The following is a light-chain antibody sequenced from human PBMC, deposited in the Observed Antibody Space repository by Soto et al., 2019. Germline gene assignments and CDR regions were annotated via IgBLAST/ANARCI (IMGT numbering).Light chain of an antibody. J-gene: IGKJ1*01. CDR1: QSVSSH. CDR3: QHYKTWPWT. CDR2: GAS. V-gene: IGKV3-15*01. Sequence: VLTRSPATLSVSPGESATLSCRASQSVSSHLAWHQQKPGQAPRLLIYGASTRATGSPARFSGSGSGTEFTLSISSLQSEDFAVYYCQHYKTWPWTFGQGTKVEIK.